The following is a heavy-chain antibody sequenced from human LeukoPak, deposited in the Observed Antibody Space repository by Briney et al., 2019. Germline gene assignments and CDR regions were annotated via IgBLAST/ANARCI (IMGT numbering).Heavy chain of an antibody. V-gene: IGHV1-2*02. J-gene: IGHJ4*02. Sequence: ASVKVSCKASGYTFTGYYMHWVRQAPGRGLEWMGWINPNSGGTNYAQKFQGRVTMTRDTSISTAYMELSRLRSDDTAVYYCARAHSYYDGSGYFVYWGQGTLVTVSS. CDR1: GYTFTGYY. CDR2: INPNSGGT. CDR3: ARAHSYYDGSGYFVY. D-gene: IGHD3-22*01.